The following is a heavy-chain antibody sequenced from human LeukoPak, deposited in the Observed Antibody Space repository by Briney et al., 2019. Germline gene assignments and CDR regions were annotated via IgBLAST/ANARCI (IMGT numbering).Heavy chain of an antibody. CDR2: IYYSGST. CDR1: GGSISSGDYY. CDR3: ARVRGSSWHDYYYYYGMDV. V-gene: IGHV4-61*08. J-gene: IGHJ6*02. D-gene: IGHD6-13*01. Sequence: SQTLSLTCTVSGGSISSGDYYWSWIRQPPGKGLEWIGYIYYSGSTNYNPSLKSRVTISVDTSKNQFSLKLSSVTAADTAVYYCARVRGSSWHDYYYYYGMDVWGQGTTVTVSS.